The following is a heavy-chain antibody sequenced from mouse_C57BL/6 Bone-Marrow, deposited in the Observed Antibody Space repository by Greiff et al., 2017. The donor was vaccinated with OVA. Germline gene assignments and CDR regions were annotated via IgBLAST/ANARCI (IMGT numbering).Heavy chain of an antibody. J-gene: IGHJ4*01. CDR1: GYSITSDY. Sequence: VQLQQSGPGLAKPSQTLSLTCSVTGYSITSDYWNWIRKFPGNKLEYMGYISYSGSTYYNPSLKSRISITRDTSKNQYYLQLNSVTTEDTATYYCARSEDYYGSSYVGYAMDYWGQGTSVTVSS. CDR2: ISYSGST. V-gene: IGHV3-8*01. CDR3: ARSEDYYGSSYVGYAMDY. D-gene: IGHD1-1*01.